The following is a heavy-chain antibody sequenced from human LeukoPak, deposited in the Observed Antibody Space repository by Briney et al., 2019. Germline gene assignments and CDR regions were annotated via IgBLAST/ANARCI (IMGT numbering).Heavy chain of an antibody. CDR2: IRGDGRST. CDR1: GFTLDDYA. Sequence: PGRSLRLSCAASGFTLDDYAMHWVSQARGKGLEWVLPIRGDGRSTYYADSVKGRLTISRDNSKNSLYLQMYSLRTEDTALYYCARADPPIHQMLIWGQGTLVTVAS. D-gene: IGHD5-18*01. J-gene: IGHJ4*02. V-gene: IGHV3-43*02. CDR3: ARADPPIHQMLI.